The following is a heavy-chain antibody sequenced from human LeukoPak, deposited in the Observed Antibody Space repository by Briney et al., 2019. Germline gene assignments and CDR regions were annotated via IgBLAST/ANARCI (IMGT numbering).Heavy chain of an antibody. CDR3: ARTPSMVVTSEVY. V-gene: IGHV4-39*01. J-gene: IGHJ4*02. CDR1: GGSISSSSYY. D-gene: IGHD4-23*01. CDR2: IYYSGST. Sequence: SETLSLTCTVSGGSISSSSYYWGWIRQPPGKGLEWIGSIYYSGSTYYNPSLKSRVTISVDTSKNQFSLKLRSVTAADTAVYYCARTPSMVVTSEVYWGQGTLVTVSS.